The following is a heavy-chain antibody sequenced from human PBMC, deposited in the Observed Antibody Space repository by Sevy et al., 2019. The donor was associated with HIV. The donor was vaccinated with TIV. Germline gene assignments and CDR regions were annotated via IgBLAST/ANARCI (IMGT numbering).Heavy chain of an antibody. V-gene: IGHV3-74*01. D-gene: IGHD6-13*01. J-gene: IGHJ4*02. CDR1: GFTFSSYW. CDR3: AKNTAAVGTGGFDY. Sequence: GGSLRLSCAASGFTFSSYWMHWVRQAPGKGLVWVSRINSDGSSTSYADSVKGRFTISRDNAKNTLYLQMNSLRRDDTAVYYCAKNTAAVGTGGFDYWGQGTLVTVSS. CDR2: INSDGSST.